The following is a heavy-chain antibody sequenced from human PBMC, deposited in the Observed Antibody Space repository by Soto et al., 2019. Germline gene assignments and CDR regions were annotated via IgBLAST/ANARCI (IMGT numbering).Heavy chain of an antibody. CDR1: GYSFTSYW. V-gene: IGHV5-51*01. CDR2: IYPGDSDT. J-gene: IGHJ6*03. CDR3: ARAYYSNYETDYYYYYYMDV. Sequence: GESLKISCKGSGYSFTSYWIGWVRQMPGKGLEWMGIIYPGDSDTRYSPSFQGQVTISADKSISTAYLQWSSLKASDTAMYYCARAYYSNYETDYYYYYYMDVWGKGTTVTVSS. D-gene: IGHD4-4*01.